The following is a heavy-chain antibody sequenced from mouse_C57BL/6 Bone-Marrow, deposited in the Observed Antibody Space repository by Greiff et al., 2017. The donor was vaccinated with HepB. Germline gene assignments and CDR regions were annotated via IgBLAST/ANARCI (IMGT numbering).Heavy chain of an antibody. V-gene: IGHV1-69*01. J-gene: IGHJ1*03. D-gene: IGHD1-1*01. CDR3: ATWVIDCYGSSYKYFDV. Sequence: QVQLQQPGAELVMPGASVKLSCKASGYTFTSYWMHWVKQRPGQGLEWMGEIDPSDSYTNYNQKFKGKSTLTVDKSSSTAYMQLSSLTSEDSAVYYCATWVIDCYGSSYKYFDVWGTGTTVTVSS. CDR2: IDPSDSYT. CDR1: GYTFTSYW.